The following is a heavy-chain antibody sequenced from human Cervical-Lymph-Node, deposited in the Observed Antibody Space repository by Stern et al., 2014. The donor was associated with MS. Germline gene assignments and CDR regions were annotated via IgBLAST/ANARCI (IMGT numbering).Heavy chain of an antibody. CDR2: IYPDDSDI. Sequence: VQLVQYGAEVKKPGESLKISCKGSGYTFTNNWIAWVRQMPGKGLEWMGIIYPDDSDIRYSPSLQGQVTISADKSISTASLQGSSLKAADSAVYYCARPPPRRKWDDPNYGMDVWGQGTTVTVSS. D-gene: IGHD1-1*01. CDR3: ARPPPRRKWDDPNYGMDV. J-gene: IGHJ6*02. CDR1: GYTFTNNW. V-gene: IGHV5-51*03.